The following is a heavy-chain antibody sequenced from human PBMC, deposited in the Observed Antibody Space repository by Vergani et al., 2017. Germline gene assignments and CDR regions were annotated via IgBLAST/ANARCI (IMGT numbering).Heavy chain of an antibody. CDR2: IWYDGSNK. CDR1: GFTFSSYG. CDR3: ARDGYDFWXGYYDAYYYYYMDV. V-gene: IGHV3-33*01. Sequence: QVQLVESGGGVVQPGRSLRLSCAASGFTFSSYGMHWVRQAPGKGLEWVAVIWYDGSNKYYADSVKGRFTISRDNSKNTLYLQMNSLRAEDTAVYYCARDGYDFWXGYYDAYYYYYMDVWGKGTTVTVSS. J-gene: IGHJ6*03. D-gene: IGHD3-3*01.